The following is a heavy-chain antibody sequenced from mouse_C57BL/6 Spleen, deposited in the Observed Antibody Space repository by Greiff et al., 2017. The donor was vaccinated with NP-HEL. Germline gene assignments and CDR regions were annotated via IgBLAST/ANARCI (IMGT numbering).Heavy chain of an antibody. CDR2: IDPSDSYT. CDR3: ASGSTGDY. J-gene: IGHJ2*01. V-gene: IGHV1-50*01. D-gene: IGHD1-1*01. Sequence: QVQLQQSGAELVKPGASVKLSCKASGYTFTSYWMQWVKQRPGQGLEWIGEIDPSDSYTNYNQKFKGKATLTVDTSSSTAYMQLSSLTSEDSAVYYCASGSTGDYWGQGTTLAVSS. CDR1: GYTFTSYW.